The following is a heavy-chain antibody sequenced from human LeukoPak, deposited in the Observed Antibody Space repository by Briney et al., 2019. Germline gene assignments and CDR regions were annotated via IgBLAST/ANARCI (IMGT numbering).Heavy chain of an antibody. J-gene: IGHJ5*02. V-gene: IGHV4-34*01. CDR1: GGSFSGYY. D-gene: IGHD6-19*01. CDR3: AREDYRGSSGHNWSDP. Sequence: SETLSLTCAVNGGSFSGYYWSWIRQPPGKGLEWIGEISHSGDINYNQVLQSRVTVTVDTSKNYFSLKLTSVTAADTAIYYCAREDYRGSSGHNWSDPWGQGTLVTVSS. CDR2: ISHSGDI.